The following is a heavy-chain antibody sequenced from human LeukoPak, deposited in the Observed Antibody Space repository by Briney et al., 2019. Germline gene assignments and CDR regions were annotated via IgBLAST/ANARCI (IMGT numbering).Heavy chain of an antibody. V-gene: IGHV3-23*01. CDR1: GFTFSTYA. D-gene: IGHD1-26*01. CDR2: ISGDGHGT. J-gene: IGHJ5*02. Sequence: GGSLRLSCAASGFTFSTYAMSWVRQAPGKGLGWVSAISGDGHGTYYADSVKGRFTISRDNSKNTLSLQVNSLRAEDTAVYYCARDEATYSLKWFDPWGQGTLVTVSS. CDR3: ARDEATYSLKWFDP.